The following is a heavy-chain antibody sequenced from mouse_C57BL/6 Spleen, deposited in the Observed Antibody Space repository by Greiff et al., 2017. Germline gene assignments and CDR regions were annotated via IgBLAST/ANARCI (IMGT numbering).Heavy chain of an antibody. CDR1: GFTFSDYY. CDR2: INYDGSST. V-gene: IGHV5-16*01. J-gene: IGHJ4*01. D-gene: IGHD1-1*01. CDR3: ARDRNYPYAMDY. Sequence: EVKVVESEGGLVQPGSSMKLSCTASGFTFSDYYMAWVRQVPEKGLEWVANINYDGSSTYYLDSLKSHFIISRDNAKNILYLQMSSLNSQDTATYYCARDRNYPYAMDYWGQGTSVTVSS.